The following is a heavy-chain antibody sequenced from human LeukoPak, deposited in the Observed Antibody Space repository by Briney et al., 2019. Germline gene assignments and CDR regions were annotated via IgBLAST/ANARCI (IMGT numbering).Heavy chain of an antibody. D-gene: IGHD3-10*01. CDR2: ISYDGSNK. CDR3: RKDATMILVVTNTDY. J-gene: IGHJ4*02. Sequence: GRSLRLSSAASGFTFCGYAMDWVRQAPGKGLEWVAVISYDGSNKYYADSVKGRFTISRDNSKNTLYLHMNSLRAEDTAVYYCRKDATMILVVTNTDYLGQGTLVTVSS. V-gene: IGHV3-30-3*01. CDR1: GFTFCGYA.